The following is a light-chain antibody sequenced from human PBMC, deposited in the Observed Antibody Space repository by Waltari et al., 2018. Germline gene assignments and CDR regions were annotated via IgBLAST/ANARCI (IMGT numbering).Light chain of an antibody. CDR3: QQYLTLPYS. Sequence: ELTQSPDSLPVTLGDRATINCKSSPSVLYRSNYKNYLAWFQQKPGQPPKLLIRWASTRESGVPDRFSGSGSDTDFTLTISSLQAEDVAVYYCQQYLTLPYSFGQGTKLEIK. CDR1: PSVLYRSNYKNY. CDR2: WAS. J-gene: IGKJ2*03. V-gene: IGKV4-1*01.